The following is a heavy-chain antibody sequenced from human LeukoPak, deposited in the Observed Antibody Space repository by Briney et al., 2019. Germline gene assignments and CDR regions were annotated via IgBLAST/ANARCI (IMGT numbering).Heavy chain of an antibody. CDR1: GFTFSSYA. V-gene: IGHV3-30-3*01. D-gene: IGHD4-11*01. Sequence: GRSLRLSCAASGFTFSSYAMHWVRQAPGKGLEWVAVISYDGSNKYYADSVKGRFTIPRDNSKNTLYLQMNSLRAEDTAVYYCAGDPTVTNYWGQGTLVTVSS. CDR3: AGDPTVTNY. J-gene: IGHJ4*02. CDR2: ISYDGSNK.